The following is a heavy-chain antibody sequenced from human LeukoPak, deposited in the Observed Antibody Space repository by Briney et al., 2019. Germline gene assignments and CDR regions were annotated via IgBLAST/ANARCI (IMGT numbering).Heavy chain of an antibody. V-gene: IGHV4-59*01. D-gene: IGHD5-18*01. CDR2: IYYRGST. Sequence: PSETLSLTCTVSGGSISSYYWSWIRQPPGKGLEWIGYIYYRGSTNYNPSLKSRITISLDTSKNQFSLTLSSLTAADTAVYYCARVVSHGGYNYGFYFDSWGQGSLVTVSS. CDR3: ARVVSHGGYNYGFYFDS. J-gene: IGHJ4*02. CDR1: GGSISSYY.